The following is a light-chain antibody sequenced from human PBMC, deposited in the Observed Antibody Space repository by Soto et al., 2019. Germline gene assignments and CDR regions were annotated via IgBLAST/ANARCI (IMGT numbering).Light chain of an antibody. J-gene: IGLJ1*01. CDR2: SNN. V-gene: IGLV1-44*01. CDR1: SSNIGSNT. CDR3: AAWDDSLNGYV. Sequence: QSVLTQPPSASGTPGQRVTISCSGSSSNIGSNTVNWYQHLPGTAPKLLIYSNNQRPSGVPARFSGSKSGTSASLAISGLQSEDEADYYCAAWDDSLNGYVFGTGTKLTVL.